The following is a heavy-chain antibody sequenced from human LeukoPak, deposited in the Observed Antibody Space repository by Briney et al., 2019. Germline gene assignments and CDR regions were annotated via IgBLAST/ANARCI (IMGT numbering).Heavy chain of an antibody. CDR1: GGAVSSGSYY. J-gene: IGHJ2*01. Sequence: SEALSLTCTVSGGAVSSGSYYWSWIRQPPGQGLEWIGYIHYSGSTKYNPSLKSRVTISVDTSKNQFSLKLSSVTAADTAVYYCARLGRCTDGICYHYWYFDLWGRGTLVTVSS. CDR2: IHYSGST. V-gene: IGHV4-61*01. CDR3: ARLGRCTDGICYHYWYFDL. D-gene: IGHD2-8*01.